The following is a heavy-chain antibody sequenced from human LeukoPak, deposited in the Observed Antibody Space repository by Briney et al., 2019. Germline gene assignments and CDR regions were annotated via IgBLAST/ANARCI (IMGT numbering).Heavy chain of an antibody. CDR2: IFTSGST. CDR1: GGSISGYY. J-gene: IGHJ6*03. V-gene: IGHV4-4*07. D-gene: IGHD3-10*01. CDR3: ARDLVRKILWFGERYYYYMDV. Sequence: SETLSLTCTVSGGSISGYYWSWIRQPAGKGLEWIGRIFTSGSTNYKPSLKGRVTMSVDTSKNQFSLKLSSVTAADTAVYYCARDLVRKILWFGERYYYYMDVWGKGTTVTVSS.